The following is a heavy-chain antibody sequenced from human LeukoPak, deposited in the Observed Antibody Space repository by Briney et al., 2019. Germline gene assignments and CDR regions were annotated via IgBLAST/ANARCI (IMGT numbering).Heavy chain of an antibody. CDR2: IYRSGST. J-gene: IGHJ4*02. Sequence: SETLSLTCAVSGFSINSGDHSWSWIRQPPGKGLEWIGYIYRSGSTYYNPSLKSRVSISIDRSNNQFSLRLTSVTAADTAVYYCARGASYGRSDFDFWGRGTLVIVSS. CDR3: ARGASYGRSDFDF. D-gene: IGHD1-26*01. CDR1: GFSINSGDHS. V-gene: IGHV4-30-2*01.